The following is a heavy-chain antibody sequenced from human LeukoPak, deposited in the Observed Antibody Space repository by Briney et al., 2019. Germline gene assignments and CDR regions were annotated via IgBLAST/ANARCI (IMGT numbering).Heavy chain of an antibody. D-gene: IGHD2-15*01. V-gene: IGHV3-23*01. CDR3: AKDLGYCSGGSCLALDY. CDR2: ISGSGGST. CDR1: GFTFSSYA. Sequence: GGSLRLSCAASGFTFSSYAMSWVRQAPGKGVEGGSAISGSGGSTYYADSVKGRFTISRDNSKNTLYLQMNSLRAEDTAVYYCAKDLGYCSGGSCLALDYWGQGTLVTVSS. J-gene: IGHJ4*02.